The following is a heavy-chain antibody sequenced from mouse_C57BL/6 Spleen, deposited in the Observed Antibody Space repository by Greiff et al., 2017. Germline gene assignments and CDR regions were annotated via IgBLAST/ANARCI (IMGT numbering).Heavy chain of an antibody. V-gene: IGHV1-52*01. CDR1: GYTFTSYW. J-gene: IGHJ4*01. Sequence: VQLQQSGAELVRPGSSVKLSCKASGYTFTSYWMHWVKQRPIQGLEWIGNIDPSDSETHYNQKFKDKATLTVDKSSSTAYMQLSSLTSEDSAVYYCARSEAYYYAMDYWGQGTSVTVSS. D-gene: IGHD2-10*01. CDR3: ARSEAYYYAMDY. CDR2: IDPSDSET.